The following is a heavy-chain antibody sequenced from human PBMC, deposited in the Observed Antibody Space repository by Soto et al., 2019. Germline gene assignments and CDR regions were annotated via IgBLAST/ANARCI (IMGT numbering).Heavy chain of an antibody. J-gene: IGHJ4*02. CDR2: VSPDFGNA. V-gene: IGHV1-8*02. CDR1: GYDFTTYG. D-gene: IGHD6-13*01. Sequence: ASVKVSCKGSGYDFTTYGITWVRQATGQGLEWMGWVSPDFGNAGYAEQFQGRVTMTTNTSTRTAYMELTSLTSDDTGVYYCELTSGYWGQETMVTVS. CDR3: ELTSGY.